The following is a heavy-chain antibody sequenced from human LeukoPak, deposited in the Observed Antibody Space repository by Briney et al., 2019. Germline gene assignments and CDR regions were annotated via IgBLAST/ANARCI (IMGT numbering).Heavy chain of an antibody. V-gene: IGHV3-21*01. CDR2: ISSSGSYI. J-gene: IGHJ4*02. Sequence: GGSLRLSCAASRFTFSSYSMNWVRQAPGKGLEWVSSISSSGSYIYYADSVKGRFTISRDNAKNSLYLQMNSLRAEDTAVYYCARRVLLWFGELSYFDYWGQGTLVTVSS. CDR1: RFTFSSYS. CDR3: ARRVLLWFGELSYFDY. D-gene: IGHD3-10*01.